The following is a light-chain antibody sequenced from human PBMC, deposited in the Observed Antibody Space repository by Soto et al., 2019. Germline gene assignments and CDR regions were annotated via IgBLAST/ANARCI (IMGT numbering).Light chain of an antibody. CDR2: GAS. V-gene: IGKV1-39*01. Sequence: DIQMTQSPSSLSASVGDRVTITCRASQSISSYLNWYQQKPGKVPKLLIYGASSVQSGVPSRFSGGGSGTDFTLTISSLQPEDYAAYYCQQSYSAPWTVGQGTEVEIK. CDR1: QSISSY. CDR3: QQSYSAPWT. J-gene: IGKJ1*01.